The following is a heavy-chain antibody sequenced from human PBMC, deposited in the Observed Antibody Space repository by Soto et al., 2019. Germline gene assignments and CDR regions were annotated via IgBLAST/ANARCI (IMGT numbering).Heavy chain of an antibody. V-gene: IGHV4-39*01. CDR1: GGSGSRNSYS. J-gene: IGHJ6*02. CDR3: ARLNGYCVSTNCHGYYGMDV. D-gene: IGHD2-2*03. Sequence: PSLTCTVSGGSGSRNSYSWGWIRQSPGKGLEWIGTIYSSENTYHNPSLLSRVTISVDTSKNEFSLRLSSVTAADTAVYYCARLNGYCVSTNCHGYYGMDVWGQGTTVTVSS. CDR2: IYSSENT.